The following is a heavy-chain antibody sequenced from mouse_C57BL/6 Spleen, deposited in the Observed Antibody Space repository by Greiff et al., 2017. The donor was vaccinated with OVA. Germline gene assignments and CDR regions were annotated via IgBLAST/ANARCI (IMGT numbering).Heavy chain of an antibody. CDR2: ISSGSSTI. D-gene: IGHD4-1*01. CDR3: ARDWGYPFDY. Sequence: EVKLVESGGGLVKPGGSLKLSCAASGFTFSDYGMHWVRQAPEKGLEWVAYISSGSSTIYYAVTVKGRFTISRDNAKNTLFLQMTSLRSEDTAMYYCARDWGYPFDYWGQGTTLTVSS. V-gene: IGHV5-17*01. CDR1: GFTFSDYG. J-gene: IGHJ2*01.